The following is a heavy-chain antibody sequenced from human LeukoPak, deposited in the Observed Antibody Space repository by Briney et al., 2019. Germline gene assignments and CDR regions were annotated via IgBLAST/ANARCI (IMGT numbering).Heavy chain of an antibody. Sequence: GGSLRLSCAASGFTFSSYDMHWVRQATGKGLEWVSAIGTAGDIYYPGPVKGRFTISRENAKNALYLQMNSLRAEDTAVYYCARDKPVGATTDYYYGMDVWGQGTTVTVSS. V-gene: IGHV3-13*01. D-gene: IGHD1-26*01. CDR2: IGTAGDI. J-gene: IGHJ6*02. CDR1: GFTFSSYD. CDR3: ARDKPVGATTDYYYGMDV.